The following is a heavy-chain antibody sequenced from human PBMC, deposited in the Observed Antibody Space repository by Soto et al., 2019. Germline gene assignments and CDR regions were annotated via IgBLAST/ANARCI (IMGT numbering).Heavy chain of an antibody. J-gene: IGHJ4*02. D-gene: IGHD2-15*01. CDR3: ARGVAPYYFDY. CDR2: INAGNGNT. V-gene: IGHV1-3*05. Sequence: QVQLVQSGAEEKKPGASVKVSCKASGYTFTSYAMHWVRQAPGQRLEWMGWINAGNGNTKYSQKFQGRVTITRDTSASTASMELSSLTSEDTAVYSCARGVAPYYFDYWGQGTLVTVSS. CDR1: GYTFTSYA.